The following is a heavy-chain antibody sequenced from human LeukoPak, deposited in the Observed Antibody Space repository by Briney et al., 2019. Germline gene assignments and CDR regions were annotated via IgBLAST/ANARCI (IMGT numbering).Heavy chain of an antibody. CDR3: AKDGYAYSGWYFDY. J-gene: IGHJ4*02. CDR1: GFTFSSYG. CDR2: ISYDGSNK. D-gene: IGHD6-19*01. Sequence: PGRSLRLSCAASGFTFSSYGMHWVRQAPGKGLEWVAVISYDGSNKYYADSVKGRFTISRDNSKNTLYLQMNSLRAEDTAVYYCAKDGYAYSGWYFDYWGQGTLVTVSS. V-gene: IGHV3-30*18.